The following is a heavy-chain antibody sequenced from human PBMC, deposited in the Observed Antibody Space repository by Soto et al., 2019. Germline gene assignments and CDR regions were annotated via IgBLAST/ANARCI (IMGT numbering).Heavy chain of an antibody. J-gene: IGHJ5*02. D-gene: IGHD3-9*01. V-gene: IGHV4-59*01. Sequence: SETLSLTCTVSGGSISSYYWSWIRQPPGKGLEWIGYIFYVGITFYPPSFKSRVTFSVDISKNQFSLNLSSVTAADTAVYYCARVRYYDILGWFDPWGQGTLVTVSS. CDR2: IFYVGIT. CDR3: ARVRYYDILGWFDP. CDR1: GGSISSYY.